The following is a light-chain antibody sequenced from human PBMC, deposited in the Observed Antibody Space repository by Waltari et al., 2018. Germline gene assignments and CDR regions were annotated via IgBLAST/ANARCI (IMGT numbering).Light chain of an antibody. Sequence: DIKLTHSPSSLSASVGHSIIITCRASQGISNWLAWYQQKPGKAPKLLIYAASVLEIGVPSRFSGSGSGTDFTLTISSLQPEDFATYYCQQANGFLTFGQGTRLDI. CDR3: QQANGFLT. CDR2: AAS. V-gene: IGKV1-12*01. CDR1: QGISNW. J-gene: IGKJ5*01.